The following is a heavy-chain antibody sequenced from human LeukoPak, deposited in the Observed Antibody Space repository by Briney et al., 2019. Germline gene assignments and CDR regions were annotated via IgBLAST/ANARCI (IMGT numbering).Heavy chain of an antibody. D-gene: IGHD6-6*01. Sequence: SQTLSLTCAISGDSVSRNTAGWNWIRQSPSRVLEWLGRTYYRSKWYNDFAPSVRNRITINPDTSKNQFSLKLSSVTAADTAVYYCARARISSSGTPLPLGQFDYWGQGTLVTVSS. CDR3: ARARISSSGTPLPLGQFDY. J-gene: IGHJ4*02. CDR2: TYYRSKWYN. V-gene: IGHV6-1*01. CDR1: GDSVSRNTAG.